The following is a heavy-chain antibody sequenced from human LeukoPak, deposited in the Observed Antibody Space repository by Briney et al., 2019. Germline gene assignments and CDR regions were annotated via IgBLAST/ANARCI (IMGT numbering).Heavy chain of an antibody. J-gene: IGHJ4*02. CDR1: GYTFTSYG. V-gene: IGHV1-18*01. D-gene: IGHD3-22*01. CDR2: ISAYNGNT. CDR3: ARLRPYYYDSSGYGPFDY. Sequence: ASVKVSCKASGYTFTSYGISWVRQAPGQGLEWMGWISAYNGNTNYAQKLQGRVTMTTDTSTSTAYMELRSLRSDDTAVYYCARLRPYYYDSSGYGPFDYWGQGTLVTVS.